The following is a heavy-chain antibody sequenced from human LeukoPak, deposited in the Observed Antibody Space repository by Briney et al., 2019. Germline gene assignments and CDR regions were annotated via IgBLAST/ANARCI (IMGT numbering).Heavy chain of an antibody. D-gene: IGHD3-10*01. CDR3: AKSHYYGSGSIDY. Sequence: GGSLRLSCAASGFTFSSYAMSWVRQAPGKGLAWISTVSASGDSTSYADSVKGRFTISKDNSKNALYLQVNSLRADDAAIYYCAKSHYYGSGSIDYWGQGTLVTVSS. V-gene: IGHV3-23*01. CDR2: VSASGDST. CDR1: GFTFSSYA. J-gene: IGHJ4*02.